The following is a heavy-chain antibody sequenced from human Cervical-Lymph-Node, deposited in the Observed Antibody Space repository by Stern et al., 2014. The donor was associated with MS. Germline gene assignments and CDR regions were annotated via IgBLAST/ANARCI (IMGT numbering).Heavy chain of an antibody. CDR3: AAPPYSSSWFDDAFDI. D-gene: IGHD6-13*01. CDR1: GFTFTSSA. J-gene: IGHJ3*02. V-gene: IGHV1-58*01. Sequence: QLVESGPEVKKPGTSVKVSCKASGFTFTSSAVQWVRQARGQRLEWIGWIGVGRGNTNYAQKFQERVTITRDMSTSTAYMELSSLRSEDTAVYYCAAPPYSSSWFDDAFDIWGQGTMVTVSS. CDR2: IGVGRGNT.